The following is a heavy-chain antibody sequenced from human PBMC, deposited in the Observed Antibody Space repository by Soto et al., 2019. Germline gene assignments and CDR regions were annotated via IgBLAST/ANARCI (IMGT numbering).Heavy chain of an antibody. J-gene: IGHJ6*02. CDR3: ARPNRHYYYYGMDV. CDR1: GFSFSTYG. D-gene: IGHD7-27*01. Sequence: PGGSLRLSCAASGFSFSTYGMHWVRQAPGKGLEWVAVISYDGSNKYYADSVKGRFTISRDNSKNTLCLQMNSLRAEDTAVYYCARPNRHYYYYGMDVWGQGTTVTVSS. V-gene: IGHV3-30*03. CDR2: ISYDGSNK.